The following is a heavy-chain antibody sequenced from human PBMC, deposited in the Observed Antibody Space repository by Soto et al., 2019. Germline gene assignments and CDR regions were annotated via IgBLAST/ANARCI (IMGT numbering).Heavy chain of an antibody. J-gene: IGHJ4*02. V-gene: IGHV1-69*08. D-gene: IGHD5-12*01. Sequence: QVQLVQSGAEVKKPGSSVKVSCKASGGTFSSYTISWVRQAPGQGLEWMGRIIPILGIANYAQKFQGRVTITADKSTSTAYMELSSLRSEDTAVYYCARDRGMATSKYYFDYWGQGTLVTVSS. CDR1: GGTFSSYT. CDR2: IIPILGIA. CDR3: ARDRGMATSKYYFDY.